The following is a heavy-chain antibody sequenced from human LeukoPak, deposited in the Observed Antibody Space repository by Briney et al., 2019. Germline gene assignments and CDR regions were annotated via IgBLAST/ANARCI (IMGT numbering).Heavy chain of an antibody. D-gene: IGHD2-15*01. Sequence: GGSLRLSCAASGFTFSSYAMSWVRQAPGKGLEWVSAISGGGGSTYYADSVKGRFTISRDNSKNTLYLQMNSLRAEDTAVYYCAKGGCSGGSCYEGYWGQGTLVTVSS. J-gene: IGHJ4*02. CDR2: ISGGGGST. CDR1: GFTFSSYA. V-gene: IGHV3-23*01. CDR3: AKGGCSGGSCYEGY.